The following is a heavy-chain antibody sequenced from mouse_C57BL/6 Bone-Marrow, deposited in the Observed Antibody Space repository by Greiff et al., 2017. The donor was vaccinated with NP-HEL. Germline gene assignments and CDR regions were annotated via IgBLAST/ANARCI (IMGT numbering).Heavy chain of an antibody. CDR2: IYPRSGNT. J-gene: IGHJ2*01. Sequence: VKVVESGAELARPGASVKLSCKASGYTFTSYGISWVKQRTGQGLEWIGEIYPRSGNTYYNEKFKGKATLTADKSSSTAYMELRSLTSEDSAVYFCATLLRPYYFDYWGQGTTLTVSS. V-gene: IGHV1-81*01. CDR3: ATLLRPYYFDY. CDR1: GYTFTSYG. D-gene: IGHD1-2*01.